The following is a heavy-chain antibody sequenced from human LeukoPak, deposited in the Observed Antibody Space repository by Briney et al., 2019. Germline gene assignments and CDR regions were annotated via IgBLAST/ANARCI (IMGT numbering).Heavy chain of an antibody. CDR3: AKDRSDNKTWYAGSH. J-gene: IGHJ4*02. D-gene: IGHD2-8*01. CDR2: ISGSGDST. V-gene: IGHV3-23*01. CDR1: GFTFSSYG. Sequence: TGGSLRLSCAASGFTFSSYGMHWVRQAPGKGLEWVSGISGSGDSTYYADSVKGRFTISRDNSWNTLFLQMNSLRDEDTAVYYCAKDRSDNKTWYAGSHWGQGTLVTVSS.